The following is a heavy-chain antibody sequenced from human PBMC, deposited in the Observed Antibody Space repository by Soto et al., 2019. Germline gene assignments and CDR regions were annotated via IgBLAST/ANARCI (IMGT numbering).Heavy chain of an antibody. CDR3: ARDLEIATTRAY. Sequence: QVQRVESGGGVVQPGRSLRLSCAASRFTFSSYAMHWVRQAPGKGLEWVAVISYDGSNKYYADSVKGRFTISRDNSKNALYLQMHSLRAEDTAVYYCARDLEIATTRAYWGQGTLVTVSS. J-gene: IGHJ4*02. V-gene: IGHV3-30-3*01. CDR1: RFTFSSYA. D-gene: IGHD2-21*01. CDR2: ISYDGSNK.